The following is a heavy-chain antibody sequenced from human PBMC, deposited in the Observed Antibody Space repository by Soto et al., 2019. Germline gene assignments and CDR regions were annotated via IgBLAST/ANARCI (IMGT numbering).Heavy chain of an antibody. J-gene: IGHJ6*02. CDR1: GFTFSNAW. CDR3: TTVLNRPVLRFLSSRRYYYGMDV. D-gene: IGHD3-3*01. CDR2: IKSKTDGGTT. Sequence: GGSLRLSCAASGFTFSNAWMNWVRQAPGKGLEWVGRIKSKTDGGTTDYAAPVKGRFTISRDDSKNTLYLQMNSLKTEDTAVYYCTTVLNRPVLRFLSSRRYYYGMDVWGQGTTVTVSS. V-gene: IGHV3-15*07.